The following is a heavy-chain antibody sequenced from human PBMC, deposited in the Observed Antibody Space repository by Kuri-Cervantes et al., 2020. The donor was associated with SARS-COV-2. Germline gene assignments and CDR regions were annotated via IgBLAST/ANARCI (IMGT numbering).Heavy chain of an antibody. CDR3: AAMVRGHDTYGY. D-gene: IGHD3-10*01. CDR2: IRYDGSNK. J-gene: IGHJ4*02. V-gene: IGHV3-30*02. Sequence: GGSLRLSCAASGFKFSNYYMNWVRQAPGKGLEWVAFIRYDGSNKYYADSVKGRFTISRDNSKNTLYLQMNSLRAEDTAVYYCAAMVRGHDTYGYWGQGTLVTVSS. CDR1: GFKFSNYY.